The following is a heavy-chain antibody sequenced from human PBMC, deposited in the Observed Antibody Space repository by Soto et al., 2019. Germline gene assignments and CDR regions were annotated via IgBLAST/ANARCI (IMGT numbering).Heavy chain of an antibody. CDR3: ARDPKTXGGQHXAFNYFDS. CDR2: ISYDGTNK. V-gene: IGHV3-30-3*01. Sequence: GGSLRLSCAASGFSFSISPMHWVRQAPGKGPEWVALISYDGTNKFYADSVKGRFTISRDNSKSTLYLQVDSLRPEDAAVYYCARDPKTXGGQHXAFNYFDSWGQGTLVTVS. D-gene: IGHD2-15*01. J-gene: IGHJ4*02. CDR1: GFSFSISP.